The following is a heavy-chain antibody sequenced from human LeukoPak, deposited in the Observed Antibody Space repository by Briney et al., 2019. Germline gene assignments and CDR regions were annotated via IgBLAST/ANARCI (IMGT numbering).Heavy chain of an antibody. V-gene: IGHV4-34*01. D-gene: IGHD6-19*01. CDR1: GGSFSDYH. Sequence: PSETLSLTCAVYGGSFSDYHWTWIRQPPGKGLEWIGEINHSGSTNYNPSLRSRVTISDDTSKNQFSLKLTSVTAADTAVYYCARGKWLGPYYYMDVWGKGTTVTVSS. CDR2: INHSGST. J-gene: IGHJ6*03. CDR3: ARGKWLGPYYYMDV.